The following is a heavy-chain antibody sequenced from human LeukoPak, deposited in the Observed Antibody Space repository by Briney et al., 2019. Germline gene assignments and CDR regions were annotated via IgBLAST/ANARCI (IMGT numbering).Heavy chain of an antibody. Sequence: SETLSLTCTVSGGSISSSSYSWGWIRQPPGKGLEWIGSVYYSGSTYYNPSLKSRVTISVDTSKNQFSLKVSSVTAADTAVYYCASLSTADAFDIWGQGAMVTVSS. D-gene: IGHD2-2*01. V-gene: IGHV4-39*07. CDR3: ASLSTADAFDI. CDR1: GGSISSSSYS. J-gene: IGHJ3*02. CDR2: VYYSGST.